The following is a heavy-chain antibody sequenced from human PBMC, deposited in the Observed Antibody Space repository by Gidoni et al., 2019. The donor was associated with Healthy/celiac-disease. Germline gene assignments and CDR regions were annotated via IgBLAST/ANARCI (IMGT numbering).Heavy chain of an antibody. Sequence: QVQLVESGGGLVKPGGSLGLSCEASGFTFSDYYMSWIRKAPGKGLEWVSYISSSGSTIYYADSLKGRFTISRDNAKNSLYLQMNSLRAEDTAVYYCARSGRPKYDFWSGYPGYWGQGTLVTVSS. D-gene: IGHD3-3*01. CDR1: GFTFSDYY. CDR3: ARSGRPKYDFWSGYPGY. CDR2: ISSSGSTI. V-gene: IGHV3-11*01. J-gene: IGHJ4*02.